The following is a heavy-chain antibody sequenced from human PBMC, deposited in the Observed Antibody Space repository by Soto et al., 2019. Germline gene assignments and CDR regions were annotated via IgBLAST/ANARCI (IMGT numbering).Heavy chain of an antibody. J-gene: IGHJ4*02. CDR3: ARDRRSGWLRVWYYFDY. D-gene: IGHD6-19*01. CDR1: SGSISSSNW. Sequence: QVQLQESGPGLVKPSGTLSLTCAVSSGSISSSNWWSWVRQPPGKGLEWLGDIYNSASTNYNPSLKSRLTLAVDKSKNKSSLKLSAVTAAATALYCCARDRRSGWLRVWYYFDYWGQGTLLTVSS. V-gene: IGHV4-4*01. CDR2: IYNSAST.